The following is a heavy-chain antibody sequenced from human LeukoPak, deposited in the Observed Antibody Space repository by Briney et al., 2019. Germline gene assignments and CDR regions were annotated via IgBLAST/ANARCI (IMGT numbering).Heavy chain of an antibody. Sequence: PGGSLRLSCTGSGFTFSYHALHWVRQAPGKGLQWLTVISYDGRNEYYADSVTGRFTISRDNSKNTVFLQLNSLRVEDAAIHYCARGEAYYNKNGLPGAALDFWGLGTLVTVSS. CDR2: ISYDGRNE. J-gene: IGHJ3*01. CDR1: GFTFSYHA. D-gene: IGHD3-10*01. CDR3: ARGEAYYNKNGLPGAALDF. V-gene: IGHV3-30*04.